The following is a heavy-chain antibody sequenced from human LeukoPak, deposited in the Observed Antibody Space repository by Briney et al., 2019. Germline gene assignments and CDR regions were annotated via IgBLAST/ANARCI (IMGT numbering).Heavy chain of an antibody. CDR3: ARLRLKYYDFWSGYSQGAFDI. V-gene: IGHV4-34*01. Sequence: SETLSLTRAVYGGSFSGYYWSWIRQPPGKGLEWIGEINHSGSTNYNPSLKSRVAISVDTSKNQFSLKLSSVTAADTAVYYCARLRLKYYDFWSGYSQGAFDIWGQGTMVTVSS. CDR1: GGSFSGYY. J-gene: IGHJ3*02. D-gene: IGHD3-3*01. CDR2: INHSGST.